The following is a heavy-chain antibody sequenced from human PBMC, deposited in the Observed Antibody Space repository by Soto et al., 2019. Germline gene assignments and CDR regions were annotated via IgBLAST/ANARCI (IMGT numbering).Heavy chain of an antibody. Sequence: EVQLLESGGGLVQPGGSLRLSCAASGFTFSSYAMSWVRQAPGKGLEWVSAISGSGGSTYYADSVKGRFTISRDNSKNTLYLQMNSLRAEDTAVYYCANDAGIVVVPAALLGDAFDIWGQGTMVTVSS. CDR2: ISGSGGST. CDR3: ANDAGIVVVPAALLGDAFDI. CDR1: GFTFSSYA. V-gene: IGHV3-23*01. J-gene: IGHJ3*02. D-gene: IGHD2-2*01.